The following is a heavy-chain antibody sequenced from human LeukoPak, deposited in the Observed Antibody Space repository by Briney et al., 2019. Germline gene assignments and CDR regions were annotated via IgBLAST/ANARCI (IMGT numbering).Heavy chain of an antibody. CDR1: GGTFSSYA. J-gene: IGHJ4*02. V-gene: IGHV1-69*06. CDR3: ARGATVTTVDY. Sequence: ASVKVSCKASGGTFSSYAISWVRQPPGQGLEWMGGIIPIFGTANYAQKFQGRVTITADKSTSTAYMELSSLRSEDTAVYYCARGATVTTVDYWGQGTLVTVSS. CDR2: IIPIFGTA. D-gene: IGHD4-17*01.